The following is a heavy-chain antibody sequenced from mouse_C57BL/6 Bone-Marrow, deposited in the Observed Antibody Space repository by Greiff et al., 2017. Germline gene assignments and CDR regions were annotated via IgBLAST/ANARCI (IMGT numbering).Heavy chain of an antibody. J-gene: IGHJ3*01. CDR3: TANWGAY. D-gene: IGHD4-1*01. CDR2: IDPENGDT. V-gene: IGHV14-4*01. CDR1: GFNIKDDY. Sequence: EVKLMESGAGLVRPGASVKLSCTASGFNIKDDYMHWVKQRPEQGLEWIGWIDPENGDTEYASKFQGKATITADTSSNTAYLQLSSLTSEDTAVYYCTANWGAYWGQGTLVTVSA.